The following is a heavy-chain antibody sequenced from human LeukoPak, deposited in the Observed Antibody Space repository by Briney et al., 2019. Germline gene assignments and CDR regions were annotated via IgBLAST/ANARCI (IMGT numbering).Heavy chain of an antibody. CDR1: GFTFSRYA. CDR2: ITGSLIT. CDR3: AKDYSNFQYYFDY. D-gene: IGHD4-11*01. Sequence: AGGSLRLSCAASGFTFSRYAMNWVCQAPGKGLEWVSSITGSLITHYADSVKGRFTISRDNSKNTAFLQMNSLRAEDTAVYYCAKDYSNFQYYFDYWGQGTLVTASS. V-gene: IGHV3-23*01. J-gene: IGHJ4*02.